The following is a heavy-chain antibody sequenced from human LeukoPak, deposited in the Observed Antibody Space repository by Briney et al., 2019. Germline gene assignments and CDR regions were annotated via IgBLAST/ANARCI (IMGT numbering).Heavy chain of an antibody. CDR3: ARAGIVVVPAATYWFDP. CDR2: IIPILGIA. CDR1: GGTFSSYA. Sequence: GASVKVSCKASGGTFSSYAISWVRQGPGQGLEWMGRIIPILGIANYAQKFQGRVTITADKSTSTAYMELSSLRSEDTAVYYCARAGIVVVPAATYWFDPWGQGTLVTVSS. V-gene: IGHV1-69*04. J-gene: IGHJ5*02. D-gene: IGHD2-2*01.